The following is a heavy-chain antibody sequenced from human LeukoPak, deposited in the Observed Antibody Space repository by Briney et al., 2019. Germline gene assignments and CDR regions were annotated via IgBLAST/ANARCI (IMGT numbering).Heavy chain of an antibody. Sequence: GGSLRLSCAASGFDLNTYEMNRVRQAPGKGLEWIADITISGHTKNYADSVKGRFTISRNNARTSLYLQMNSLRVEDTGVYYCARGDPHADLWGQGTLVTVSS. CDR3: ARGDPHADL. V-gene: IGHV3-48*03. J-gene: IGHJ5*02. CDR2: ITISGHTK. CDR1: GFDLNTYE.